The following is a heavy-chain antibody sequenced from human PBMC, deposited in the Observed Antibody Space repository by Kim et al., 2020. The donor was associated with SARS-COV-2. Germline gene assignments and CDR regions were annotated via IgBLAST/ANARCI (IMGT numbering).Heavy chain of an antibody. CDR3: ARSEGRGSWHQFDY. V-gene: IGHV4-59*01. CDR1: GDSINYYY. CDR2: IYYSGST. J-gene: IGHJ4*02. Sequence: SETLSLTCSVSGDSINYYYCSWIRQLPGKGLEWIGYIYYSGSTNYNPSLESRVTISWDTSKNQFSLDLNSVTDADTAVYYCARSEGRGSWHQFDYWGQGILVTVTS. D-gene: IGHD6-13*01.